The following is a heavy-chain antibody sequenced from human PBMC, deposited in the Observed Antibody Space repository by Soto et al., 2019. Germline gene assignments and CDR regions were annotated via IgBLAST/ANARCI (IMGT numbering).Heavy chain of an antibody. J-gene: IGHJ4*02. V-gene: IGHV3-30*18. D-gene: IGHD5-12*01. CDR3: AKEGYSGYDCFDY. CDR1: GFTFSSYG. CDR2: ISYDGSNK. Sequence: GGSLRLSCAASGFTFSSYGMHWVRQAPGKGLEWVAVISYDGSNKYYADSVKGRFTISRDNSKNTLYLQMNSLRAEDTAVFYCAKEGYSGYDCFDYWGQGTLVTVSS.